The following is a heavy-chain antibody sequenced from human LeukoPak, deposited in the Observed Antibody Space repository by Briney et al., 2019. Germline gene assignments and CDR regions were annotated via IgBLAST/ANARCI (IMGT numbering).Heavy chain of an antibody. CDR2: IIPIFGTA. V-gene: IGHV1-69*13. Sequence: SVKVSCRASGGTFSSYAISWVRQAPGQGLEWMGGIIPIFGTANYAQKFQGRVTITADESTSIAYMELSSLRSEDTAVYYCAREHGYCSGGSCYSGYYFDYWGQGTLVTVSS. D-gene: IGHD2-15*01. J-gene: IGHJ4*02. CDR1: GGTFSSYA. CDR3: AREHGYCSGGSCYSGYYFDY.